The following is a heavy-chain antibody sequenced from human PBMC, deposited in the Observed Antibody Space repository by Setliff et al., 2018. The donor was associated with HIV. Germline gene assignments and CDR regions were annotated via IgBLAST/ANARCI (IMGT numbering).Heavy chain of an antibody. CDR1: GYSFTTHD. CDR2: MNPDSGNT. J-gene: IGHJ3*02. V-gene: IGHV1-8*02. CDR3: ARGSMSMVMFILVSAFDI. Sequence: AASVKVSCKASGYSFTTHDINWVRQSPGQGLEWMGWMNPDSGNTFYAQKFKGRVTMTRDTSTNTAYMELSSLTSDDTAVYFCARGSMSMVMFILVSAFDIWGQGTLVTVSS. D-gene: IGHD2-21*01.